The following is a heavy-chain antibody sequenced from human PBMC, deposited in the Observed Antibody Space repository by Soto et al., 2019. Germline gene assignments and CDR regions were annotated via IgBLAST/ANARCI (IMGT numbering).Heavy chain of an antibody. CDR3: ARDGEVGSSWTGYFDY. CDR2: IWYDGSNK. J-gene: IGHJ4*02. Sequence: GGSLRLSCAASGFTFSSYGMHWVRQAPGKGLEWVAVIWYDGSNKYYADSVKGRFTISRDNSKNTLYLQMNSLRAEDTAVYYCARDGEVGSSWTGYFDYWGQGTLVTVSS. D-gene: IGHD6-13*01. CDR1: GFTFSSYG. V-gene: IGHV3-33*01.